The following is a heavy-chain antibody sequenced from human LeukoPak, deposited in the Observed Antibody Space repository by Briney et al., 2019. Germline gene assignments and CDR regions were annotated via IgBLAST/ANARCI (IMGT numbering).Heavy chain of an antibody. J-gene: IGHJ6*03. CDR1: GFTFSSYG. CDR3: AKDISKGIAAAGTRDYYMDV. Sequence: GGSLRLSCAASGFTFSSYGMSWVRQAPGKGLEWVSAISGSGGSTYYADSVKGRFTISRDNSKNSLYLQMNSLRAEDTALYYCAKDISKGIAAAGTRDYYMDVWGKGTTVTVSS. V-gene: IGHV3-23*01. CDR2: ISGSGGST. D-gene: IGHD6-13*01.